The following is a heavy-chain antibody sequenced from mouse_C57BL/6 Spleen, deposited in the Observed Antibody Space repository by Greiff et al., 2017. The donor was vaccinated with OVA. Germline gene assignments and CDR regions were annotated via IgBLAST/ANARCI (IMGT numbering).Heavy chain of an antibody. CDR2: IRNKANGYAT. CDR3: ARSSYYGSCMDY. Sequence: EVKLMESGGGLVQPGGSLSLSCAASGFTFTDYYMSWVRQPPGKALEWLGFIRNKANGYATEYSASVKGRVTISRDNSQSILYLQMNALRAEDSATYYCARSSYYGSCMDYWGQGTSVTVSS. D-gene: IGHD1-1*01. J-gene: IGHJ4*01. V-gene: IGHV7-3*01. CDR1: GFTFTDYY.